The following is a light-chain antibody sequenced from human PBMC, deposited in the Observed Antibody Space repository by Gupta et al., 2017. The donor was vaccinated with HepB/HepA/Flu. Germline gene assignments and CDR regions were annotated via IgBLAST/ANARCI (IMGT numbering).Light chain of an antibody. Sequence: SYDLTQPPSVSVPPGQTANITCSGYKLGDKYACWYQQKPGQSPVLVIYQDTKRPSGSPERFSGSNSGNTATLTIRGTQAMDEADYYCQAWDSSTWVFGGGTKLTVL. CDR2: QDT. V-gene: IGLV3-1*01. J-gene: IGLJ3*02. CDR3: QAWDSSTWV. CDR1: KLGDKY.